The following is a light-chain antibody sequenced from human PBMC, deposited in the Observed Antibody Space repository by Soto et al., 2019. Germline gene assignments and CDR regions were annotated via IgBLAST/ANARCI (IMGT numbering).Light chain of an antibody. CDR3: QQYASTPPVT. CDR2: GAS. Sequence: EIVLTQSPATLSSFPGDRVTLSCRASQYINTRLAWYQHRPGQSPRLLIHGASTRATGIPDRFSGGGSGTDFTLTISRREAEVFAVYYCQQYASTPPVTFGGATKV. V-gene: IGKV3-20*01. J-gene: IGKJ4*01. CDR1: QYINTR.